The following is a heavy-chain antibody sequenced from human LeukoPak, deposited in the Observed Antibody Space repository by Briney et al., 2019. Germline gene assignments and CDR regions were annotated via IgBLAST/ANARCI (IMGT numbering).Heavy chain of an antibody. Sequence: PGGSLRLFCAASGFTFSSYGMQWVRQAPGKGLEWVAVISYDGSNKYYADSVKGRFTISRDNSKNTLYLQMNSLRAEDTAVYYCTKVLRGEFDYWGQGTLVTVSS. CDR1: GFTFSSYG. CDR2: ISYDGSNK. CDR3: TKVLRGEFDY. V-gene: IGHV3-30*18. D-gene: IGHD3-16*01. J-gene: IGHJ4*02.